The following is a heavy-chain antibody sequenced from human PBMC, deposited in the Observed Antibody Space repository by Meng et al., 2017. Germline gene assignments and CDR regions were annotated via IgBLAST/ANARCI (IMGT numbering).Heavy chain of an antibody. Sequence: HLQGPAPGLVKPSLTLSLTCTVSGGSISSGGYYWSWIRQHPGKGLEWIGYIYYSGSTYYNPSLKSRVTISVDTSKNQFSLKLSSVTAADTAVYYCARSLTVTTVWFDPWGQGTLVTVSS. J-gene: IGHJ5*02. CDR3: ARSLTVTTVWFDP. CDR2: IYYSGST. V-gene: IGHV4-31*03. CDR1: GGSISSGGYY. D-gene: IGHD4-17*01.